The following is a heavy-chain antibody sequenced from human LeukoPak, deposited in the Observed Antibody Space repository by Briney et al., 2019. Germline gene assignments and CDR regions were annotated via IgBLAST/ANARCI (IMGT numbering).Heavy chain of an antibody. CDR3: AKDPDPRYWYFDL. CDR2: ITGSGGST. Sequence: GGSLRLSCAASGFSFSTYAMSWVRQAPGKGLEWVSTITGSGGSTYYADSVKGRFTISRDNSKNTLYLQVNSLRAEDTAVYYCAKDPDPRYWYFDLWGRGTLVTVSS. V-gene: IGHV3-23*01. J-gene: IGHJ2*01. CDR1: GFSFSTYA.